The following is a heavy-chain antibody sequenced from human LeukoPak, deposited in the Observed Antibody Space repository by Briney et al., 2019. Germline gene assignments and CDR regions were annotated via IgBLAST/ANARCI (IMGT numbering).Heavy chain of an antibody. J-gene: IGHJ5*02. CDR2: MNPNSGNT. CDR1: GYTFTGYY. V-gene: IGHV1-8*02. Sequence: SVTVSCKASGYTFTGYYMHWVRQAPGQGLGWMGWMNPNSGNTGYAQKFQGRVTMTRNTSISTAYMELSSLRSEDTAVYYCARPRQYYGSGSYLISWGQGTLVTVSS. D-gene: IGHD3-10*01. CDR3: ARPRQYYGSGSYLIS.